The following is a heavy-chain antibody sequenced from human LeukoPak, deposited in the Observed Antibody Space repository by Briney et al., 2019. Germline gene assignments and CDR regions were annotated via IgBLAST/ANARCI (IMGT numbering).Heavy chain of an antibody. Sequence: GGSLRLSCEASGFTFSSYWMHWIRQAPGRGLVWVSRIFRDGTNPAYADSVKGRFTISRDNAKNTLYLQMNSLRAEDTAMYYCAALDHGHDYWGQGTLVTVSS. V-gene: IGHV3-74*01. CDR3: AALDHGHDY. CDR2: IFRDGTNP. J-gene: IGHJ4*02. CDR1: GFTFSSYW.